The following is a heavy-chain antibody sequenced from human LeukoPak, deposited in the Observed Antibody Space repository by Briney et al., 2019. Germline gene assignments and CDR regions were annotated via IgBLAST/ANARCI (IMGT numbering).Heavy chain of an antibody. CDR2: INSDGSST. Sequence: GGSLRLSCAASGFTFSSYWMHWVRQAPGRGLVWVSRINSDGSSTSYADSVKGRFTISRDNAKNTLYPQMNSLRAEDTAVYYFARDGSVAGPDYWGQGTLVTVSS. J-gene: IGHJ4*02. CDR3: ARDGSVAGPDY. V-gene: IGHV3-74*01. D-gene: IGHD6-19*01. CDR1: GFTFSSYW.